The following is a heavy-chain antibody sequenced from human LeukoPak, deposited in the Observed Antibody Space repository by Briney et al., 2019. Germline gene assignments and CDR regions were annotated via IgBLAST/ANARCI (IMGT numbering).Heavy chain of an antibody. CDR3: ARDYGNNWFDP. D-gene: IGHD4-17*01. V-gene: IGHV4-31*03. CDR1: GGSISSGDYY. J-gene: IGHJ5*02. Sequence: SETLSLTCTVSGGSISSGDYYWSWIRQHPGKGLEWIGYIYYSGDTYYNPSLRSRVSISADTSKNQFSLKLSSVTAADTAMYYCARDYGNNWFDPWGQGTLVTVSA. CDR2: IYYSGDT.